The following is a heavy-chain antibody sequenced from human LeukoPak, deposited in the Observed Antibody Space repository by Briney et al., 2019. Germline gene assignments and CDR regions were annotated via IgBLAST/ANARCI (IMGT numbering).Heavy chain of an antibody. CDR2: IYTSGST. Sequence: PSETLSLTCTVSGGSISSGSYYWSWIRQPAGKGLEWIGRIYTSGSTNYNPSLKSRVTIPVDTSKNQFSLKLSSVTAADTAVYYCAGGPYDSSCYYYGHRWFDPWGQGTLVTVSS. CDR1: GGSISSGSYY. CDR3: AGGPYDSSCYYYGHRWFDP. V-gene: IGHV4-61*02. D-gene: IGHD3-22*01. J-gene: IGHJ5*02.